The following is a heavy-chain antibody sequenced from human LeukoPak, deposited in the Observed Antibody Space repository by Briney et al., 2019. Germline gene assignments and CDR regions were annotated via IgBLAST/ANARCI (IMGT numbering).Heavy chain of an antibody. Sequence: SETLSLTCTVSGGSISSSNYYWGWIRQPPGKGLEWIGSIYYSGSTYYNPSLKSRVTISVDTSKNQFSLKLSSVTAADTAVYYCARRWYEYYYMDVWGKGTTVTISS. D-gene: IGHD6-13*01. J-gene: IGHJ6*03. CDR3: ARRWYEYYYMDV. CDR1: GGSISSSNYY. V-gene: IGHV4-39*01. CDR2: IYYSGST.